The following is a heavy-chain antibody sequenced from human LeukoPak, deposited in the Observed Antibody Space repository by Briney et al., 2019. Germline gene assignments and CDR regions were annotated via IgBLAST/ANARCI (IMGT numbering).Heavy chain of an antibody. CDR2: IFPIFGTA. CDR1: GGTFSSYA. J-gene: IGHJ3*02. Sequence: SVKVSCKASGGTFSSYAISWVRQAPGQGLEWMGGIFPIFGTANYAQKFQGRVTITTDESTSTAYMELSSLRSEDTAVYYCARGAARLDAFDIWGQGTIVTVSS. V-gene: IGHV1-69*05. D-gene: IGHD6-6*01. CDR3: ARGAARLDAFDI.